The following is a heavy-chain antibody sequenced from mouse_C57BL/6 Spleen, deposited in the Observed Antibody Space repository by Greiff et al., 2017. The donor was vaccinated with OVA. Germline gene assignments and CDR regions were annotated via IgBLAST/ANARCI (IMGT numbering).Heavy chain of an antibody. Sequence: VQLQESGPELVKPGASVKISCTASGYAFSSSWMNWVKQRPGQGLEWIGRIYPGDGDTKYNGKFKGKATLTADTSSSTAYLQLSSLTSDDSAVYFCARRWAGDFDCWSQGTTLTVSA. CDR3: ARRWAGDFDC. J-gene: IGHJ2*01. CDR2: IYPGDGDT. V-gene: IGHV1-82*01. D-gene: IGHD1-1*02. CDR1: GYAFSSSW.